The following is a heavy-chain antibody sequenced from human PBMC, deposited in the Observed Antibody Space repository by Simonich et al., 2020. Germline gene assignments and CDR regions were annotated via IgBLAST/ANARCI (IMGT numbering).Heavy chain of an antibody. V-gene: IGHV1-2*02. Sequence: QVQLVQSGAEVKKPGASVKVSCKASGYTFTGYYMHWVRQAPGQGLEGVGGINPNSGGTNYAKKFQGRVTMTRDTSISTAYMELSRLRSDDTAVYYCARARLYSSSHAFDIWGQGTMVTVSS. CDR2: INPNSGGT. J-gene: IGHJ3*02. CDR1: GYTFTGYY. D-gene: IGHD6-6*01. CDR3: ARARLYSSSHAFDI.